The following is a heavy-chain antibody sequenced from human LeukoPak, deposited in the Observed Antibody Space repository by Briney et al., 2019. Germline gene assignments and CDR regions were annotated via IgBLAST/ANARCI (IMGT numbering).Heavy chain of an antibody. CDR1: GGSISSGSYY. V-gene: IGHV4-39*01. Sequence: SETLSLTCTVSGGSISSGSYYWGWIRQPPGKGLEWIGTMYYSGITYYNPSLKSRVTTSVDTSKNQFTLKVSSVTAADTAVYYCARSNWDSNVGIDYWGQGILVIVSS. CDR3: ARSNWDSNVGIDY. J-gene: IGHJ4*02. D-gene: IGHD1-7*01. CDR2: MYYSGIT.